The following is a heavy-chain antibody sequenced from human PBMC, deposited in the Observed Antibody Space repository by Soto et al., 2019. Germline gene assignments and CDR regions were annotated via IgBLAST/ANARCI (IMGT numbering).Heavy chain of an antibody. CDR2: ISGLGGST. CDR3: AKSTGITWETYFFDH. CDR1: GLALSAYS. J-gene: IGHJ4*02. D-gene: IGHD1-26*01. V-gene: IGHV3-23*01. Sequence: EVQLLESGGGLVQPGGSLRLSCAASGLALSAYSMSWVRHAPGKGLEWVSGISGLGGSTYYADSVKGRFTISRDNSRNTLFLHINSLRAEDTAVYHCAKSTGITWETYFFDHWGQGTLLTVSS.